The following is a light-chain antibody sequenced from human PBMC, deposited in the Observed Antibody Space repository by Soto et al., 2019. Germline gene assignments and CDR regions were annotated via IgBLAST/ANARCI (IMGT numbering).Light chain of an antibody. Sequence: EIPLTQSPSSLAASVGGRLTLTCRASRNVSIYLNWYQHKPGKGPTLLIHATSNLQIGVPSRFSGSGSGTEFTLTISSLEPEDFGTYYCQQSYKMPSFGQGTRLEIK. CDR1: RNVSIY. CDR3: QQSYKMPS. J-gene: IGKJ5*01. CDR2: ATS. V-gene: IGKV1-39*01.